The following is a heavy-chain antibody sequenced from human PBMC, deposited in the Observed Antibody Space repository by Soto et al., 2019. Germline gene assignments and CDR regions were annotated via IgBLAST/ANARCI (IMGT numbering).Heavy chain of an antibody. J-gene: IGHJ4*02. Sequence: TVYLTSIDSGGPLSSKKNNWGWIRQPPGKGLEWIGSIYYSGSTYYNPSLKSRVTISVDTSKDQFSLKLSSVTAADTAVYYCARHEREDIVLMVYAMVDYWGQGTLVTVSS. CDR3: ARHEREDIVLMVYAMVDY. D-gene: IGHD2-8*01. CDR1: GGPLSSKKNN. CDR2: IYYSGST. V-gene: IGHV4-39*01.